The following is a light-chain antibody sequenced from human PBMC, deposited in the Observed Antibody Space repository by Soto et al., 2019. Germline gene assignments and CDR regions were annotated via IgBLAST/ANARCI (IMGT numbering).Light chain of an antibody. CDR2: GAF. CDR3: HQYGKSPRT. Sequence: EIVLTQSPGTLSLSPGERVTLSCRASQIVPSDYLAWYHQEPGQAPRLLIYGAFNMATGIPDRFSGSGSGTDFTLSISRLEPGDFGVYFCHQYGKSPRTFGQGTKVDIK. CDR1: QIVPSDY. J-gene: IGKJ1*01. V-gene: IGKV3-20*01.